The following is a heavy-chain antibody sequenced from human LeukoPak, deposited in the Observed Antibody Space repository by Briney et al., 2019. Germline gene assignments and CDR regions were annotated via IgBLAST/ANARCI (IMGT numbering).Heavy chain of an antibody. CDR2: VYHTGIT. D-gene: IGHD3-3*01. CDR1: GVSISSYY. J-gene: IGHJ3*01. CDR3: AGRGNTIFGVAVADVFDF. V-gene: IGHV4-59*08. Sequence: SETLSLTCTVSGVSISSYYWSWIRQPPGKGLEWIGYVYHTGITSSHPSLKSRVTITIDTSRNQFSLKLKSVTAADTAVYYCAGRGNTIFGVAVADVFDFWGQGAMVTVSS.